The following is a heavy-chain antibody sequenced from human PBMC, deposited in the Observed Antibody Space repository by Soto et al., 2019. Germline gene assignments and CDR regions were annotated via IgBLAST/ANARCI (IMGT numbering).Heavy chain of an antibody. CDR1: GGSISNGGYS. V-gene: IGHV4-30-2*01. J-gene: IGHJ4*02. D-gene: IGHD2-2*01. Sequence: SETLSLTCAVSGGSISNGGYSWSWIRQPPGKGLEWIGYMYHSGNTYYNPSLKSRVTISIDRSKNQFSLKLSSVTAADTAVYYCARVPDYGGQGILVTVSS. CDR3: ARVPDY. CDR2: MYHSGNT.